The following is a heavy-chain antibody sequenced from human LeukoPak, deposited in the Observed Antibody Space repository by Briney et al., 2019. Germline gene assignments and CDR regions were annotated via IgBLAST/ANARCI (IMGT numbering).Heavy chain of an antibody. Sequence: PSETLSLTCTVSGGSISSSNYYWGWIRQPPGKGLEWIASIHYSETTYYNPSLKSRVTISVDTSKNHFSLKLSSVTAADTAVYYCASHSSSWFYWGQGTLVTVSS. CDR2: IHYSETT. V-gene: IGHV4-39*02. CDR1: GGSISSSNYY. J-gene: IGHJ4*02. D-gene: IGHD6-13*01. CDR3: ASHSSSWFY.